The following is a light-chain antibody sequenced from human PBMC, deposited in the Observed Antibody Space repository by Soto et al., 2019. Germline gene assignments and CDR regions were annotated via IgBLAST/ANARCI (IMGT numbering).Light chain of an antibody. J-gene: IGLJ2*01. V-gene: IGLV6-57*03. Sequence: NFMLTQPHSGSESPGKTVTMSCTRSSGSIASNYVQWYQQRPGSAPTTVIYEDNQRPSGVPDRFSGSIDSSSNSASLTISGLKTEDEADYYCQSYDSSNQVFGGWTKLTVL. CDR3: QSYDSSNQV. CDR1: SGSIASNY. CDR2: EDN.